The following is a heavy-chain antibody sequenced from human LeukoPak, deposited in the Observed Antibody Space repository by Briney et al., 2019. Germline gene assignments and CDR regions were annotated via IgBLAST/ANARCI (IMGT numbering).Heavy chain of an antibody. V-gene: IGHV3-11*04. CDR1: GFTFSDYY. J-gene: IGHJ4*02. D-gene: IGHD3-10*01. CDR3: ARVSLAFGLYYFDY. CDR2: ISSSTSTI. Sequence: GGSLRLSCAASGFTFSDYYMSWIRQAPGKGLEWVSYISSSTSTIYYADSVKGRFTISRDNAKNSLCLQMNSLRAEDTAVYYCARVSLAFGLYYFDYWGQGTLVTVSS.